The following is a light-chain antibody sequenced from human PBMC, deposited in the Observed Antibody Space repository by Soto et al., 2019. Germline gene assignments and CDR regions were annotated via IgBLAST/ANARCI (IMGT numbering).Light chain of an antibody. CDR1: ISDVGSSNL. CDR2: EGN. CDR3: CSYVGARRYV. Sequence: QSALTQPASVSGSPGQSITISCAGSISDVGSSNLVSWYQQHPCKVPKLIIYEGNRRPSGVSSRFSGSNSGKTASLTISGLQAEDEADYYCCSYVGARRYVFVIATKLTVL. V-gene: IGLV2-23*01. J-gene: IGLJ1*01.